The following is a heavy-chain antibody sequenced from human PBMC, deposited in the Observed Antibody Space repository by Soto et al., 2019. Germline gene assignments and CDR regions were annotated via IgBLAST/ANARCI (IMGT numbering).Heavy chain of an antibody. CDR2: IYWDDDK. Sequence: TLSLTCTVSGGSISTYYWSWIRQPPGKALEWLALIYWDDDKRYSPSLKSRLTITKDTSKNQVVLTMTNMDPVDTATYYCAHTNWNYPDHYFDYWGQGTLVTVSS. V-gene: IGHV2-5*08. J-gene: IGHJ4*02. CDR1: GGSISTYYW. D-gene: IGHD1-7*01. CDR3: AHTNWNYPDHYFDY.